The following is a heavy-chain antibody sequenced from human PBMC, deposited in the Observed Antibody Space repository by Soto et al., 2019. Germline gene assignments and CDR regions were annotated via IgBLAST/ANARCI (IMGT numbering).Heavy chain of an antibody. D-gene: IGHD1-26*01. J-gene: IGHJ4*02. CDR2: IYSGGST. CDR1: GFTVSSNY. V-gene: IGHV3-53*01. CDR3: ARSPMGATYFDY. Sequence: PGGSLRPSCAASGFTVSSNYMSWVRQAPGNGLEWVSVIYSGGSTYYADSVKGRFTISRDNSKNTRYLQMNSLRAEDTAVYYCARSPMGATYFDYWGEGTLITVSS.